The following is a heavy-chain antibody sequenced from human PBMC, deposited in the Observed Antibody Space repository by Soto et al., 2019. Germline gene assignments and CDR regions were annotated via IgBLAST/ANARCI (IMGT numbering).Heavy chain of an antibody. D-gene: IGHD3-3*01. CDR2: FIPVYRTL. V-gene: IGHV1-69*01. CDR1: GGRFVKSA. CDR3: APGVTWIGYFTVDS. Sequence: SVKVACKASGGRFVKSAINWVRQTPGQGLEWLGGFIPVYRTLNYAQKFQGRVTITADESTGTAYMTLSSLASDDTAVYYCAPGVTWIGYFTVDSCGQRTRVTVPS. J-gene: IGHJ4*02.